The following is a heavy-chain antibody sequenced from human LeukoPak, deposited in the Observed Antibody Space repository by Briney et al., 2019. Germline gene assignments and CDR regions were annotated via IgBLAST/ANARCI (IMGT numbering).Heavy chain of an antibody. J-gene: IGHJ4*02. D-gene: IGHD6-19*01. CDR3: AKYPRYNTGWYGGLVDY. Sequence: PGGSLRLSCAASGFTFSSYAMSWVRQAPGKGLEWVSAISGSGGSTYYADSVKGRFTISRDNSKNTLYLQMNSLRPDDTAVYYCAKYPRYNTGWYGGLVDYRGQGTLVAVSS. CDR2: ISGSGGST. CDR1: GFTFSSYA. V-gene: IGHV3-23*01.